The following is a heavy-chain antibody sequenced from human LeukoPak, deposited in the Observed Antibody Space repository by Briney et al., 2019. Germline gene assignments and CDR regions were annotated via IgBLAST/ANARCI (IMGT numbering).Heavy chain of an antibody. CDR1: GFTFSSYG. CDR2: IRYDGSNK. V-gene: IGHV3-30*02. CDR3: AKDQEIFGVVIIAPFDC. J-gene: IGHJ4*02. D-gene: IGHD3-3*01. Sequence: PGGSLRLSCAASGFTFSSYGMHWVRQAPGKGLEWVAFIRYDGSNKYYADSVKGRFTISRDNSKNTLYLQMNSLRAEDTAVYYCAKDQEIFGVVIIAPFDCWGQGTLVTVSS.